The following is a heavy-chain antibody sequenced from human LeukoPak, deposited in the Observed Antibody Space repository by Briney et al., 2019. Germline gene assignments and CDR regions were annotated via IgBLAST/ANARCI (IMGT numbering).Heavy chain of an antibody. CDR2: IWSDATEK. CDR3: AKDAQRGFDYSNSLEY. Sequence: GGSLRLSCAASGFTYSHYGMHWVRQAPGKGLERVAVIWSDATEKYYGDAVNGRFTISRDNSRNTLYLQMNSLRVEDTAVYYCAKDAQRGFDYSNSLEYWGQGTLVTVSS. D-gene: IGHD4-11*01. J-gene: IGHJ4*02. V-gene: IGHV3-33*06. CDR1: GFTYSHYG.